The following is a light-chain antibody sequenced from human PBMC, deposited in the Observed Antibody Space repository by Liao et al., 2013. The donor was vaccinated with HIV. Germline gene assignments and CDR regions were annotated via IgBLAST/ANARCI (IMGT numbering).Light chain of an antibody. V-gene: IGLV3-25*03. CDR2: KDS. CDR1: ALPKQY. Sequence: SYELTQPPSVSVSPGQTARITCSGDALPKQYAYWYQQKPGQAPVLVIYKDSERPSGIPERFSGSSSGTTVTLTISGVQAEDEADYYCQSADSSGPSRFGGGTKLTVL. J-gene: IGLJ2*01. CDR3: QSADSSGPSR.